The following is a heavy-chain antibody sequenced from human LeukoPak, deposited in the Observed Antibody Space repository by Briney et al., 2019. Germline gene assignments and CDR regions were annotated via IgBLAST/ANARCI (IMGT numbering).Heavy chain of an antibody. Sequence: SETLSLTCTVSGGSISSSSYYWGWIRQPPGKGLEWIGSIYYSGSTYYYPSLKSRVTISVDTSKNQFSLKLSSVTAADTAVYYCARIRDGYNTLFDYWGQGTLVTVSS. CDR1: GGSISSSSYY. V-gene: IGHV4-39*07. D-gene: IGHD5-24*01. J-gene: IGHJ4*02. CDR3: ARIRDGYNTLFDY. CDR2: IYYSGST.